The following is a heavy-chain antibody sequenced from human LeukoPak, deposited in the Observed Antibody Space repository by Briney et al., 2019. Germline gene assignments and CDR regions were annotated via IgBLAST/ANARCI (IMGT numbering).Heavy chain of an antibody. CDR3: ARDDLDGDYYDSSGYGY. V-gene: IGHV3-30-3*01. CDR2: TSYDGSNK. CDR1: GFTFSSYA. D-gene: IGHD3-22*01. J-gene: IGHJ4*02. Sequence: GRSLRLSCAASGFTFSSYAMHWVRQAQGKGLEWVAVTSYDGSNKYYADSVKGRFTISRDNSKNTLYLQMNSLRAEDTAVYYCARDDLDGDYYDSSGYGYWGQGTLVTVSS.